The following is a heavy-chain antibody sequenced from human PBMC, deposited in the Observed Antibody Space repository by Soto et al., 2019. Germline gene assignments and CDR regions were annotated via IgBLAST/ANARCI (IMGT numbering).Heavy chain of an antibody. CDR2: VSYSGNT. CDR1: GASISSVDFY. CDR3: ARVEIRTDGHRGDDY. D-gene: IGHD3-10*01. Sequence: QVQLQESGPGLVKPSQTLSLTCTVSGASISSVDFYWNWIRQHPGKGLEWIGYVSYSGNTLYNPSLKSRGSISADTSKTQFSLNLSSVTAADTALYYCARVEIRTDGHRGDDYWGQGTLVTVSS. V-gene: IGHV4-31*03. J-gene: IGHJ4*02.